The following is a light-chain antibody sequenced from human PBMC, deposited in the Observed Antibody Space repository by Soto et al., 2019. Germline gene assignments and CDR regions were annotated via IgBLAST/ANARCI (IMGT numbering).Light chain of an antibody. CDR2: EVS. J-gene: IGLJ1*01. CDR3: SSFTSSSTYV. Sequence: QSVLTQPPSVFGSPGQSVAISCTGTSSDVGSYNRVAWYQQPPGTAPKLMIYEVSNRPSGVPDRFSGSKSGNPASLTISGLQAEDEADYYCSSFTSSSTYVFGTGTKVTVL. V-gene: IGLV2-18*02. CDR1: SSDVGSYNR.